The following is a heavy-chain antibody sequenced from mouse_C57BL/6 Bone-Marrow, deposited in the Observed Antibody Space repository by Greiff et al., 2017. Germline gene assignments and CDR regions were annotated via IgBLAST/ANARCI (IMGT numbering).Heavy chain of an antibody. J-gene: IGHJ2*01. Sequence: LQESDAELVKPGASVKISCKVSGYTFTDHTIHWMKQRPEQGLEWIGYIYPRDGSTKYNEKFKGKATLTADKSSSTAYMQLNSLTSEDSAVYFCARGGYYGSSVYFDYWGQGTTLTVSS. CDR1: GYTFTDHT. CDR3: ARGGYYGSSVYFDY. V-gene: IGHV1-78*01. CDR2: IYPRDGST. D-gene: IGHD1-1*01.